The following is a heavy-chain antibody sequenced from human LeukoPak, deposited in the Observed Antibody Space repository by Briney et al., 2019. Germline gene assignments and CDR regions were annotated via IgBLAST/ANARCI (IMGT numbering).Heavy chain of an antibody. CDR3: ARDLGGYNWNDASYYGMDV. Sequence: GGSLRLSCAASGFTFSSYSMNWVRQAPGKGLEWVSSISSSSSYIYYADSVKDRFTISRDNAKNSLYLQMNSLRAEDTAVYYCARDLGGYNWNDASYYGMDVWGQGTTVTVSS. D-gene: IGHD1-20*01. J-gene: IGHJ6*02. CDR1: GFTFSSYS. CDR2: ISSSSSYI. V-gene: IGHV3-21*01.